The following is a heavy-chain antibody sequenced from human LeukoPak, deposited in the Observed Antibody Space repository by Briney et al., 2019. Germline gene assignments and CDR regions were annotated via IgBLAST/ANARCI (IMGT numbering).Heavy chain of an antibody. V-gene: IGHV3-30-3*01. Sequence: PGGSLRLSCAASGFTFSSYAMHWVRQAPGKGLEWVAVISYDGSNKYYADSVKGRFTISRDNSKNTLYLQMNSLRAEDTAVYYCARPTTVTQDEDAFDIWGQGTMVTVSS. CDR3: ARPTTVTQDEDAFDI. CDR2: ISYDGSNK. D-gene: IGHD4-17*01. CDR1: GFTFSSYA. J-gene: IGHJ3*02.